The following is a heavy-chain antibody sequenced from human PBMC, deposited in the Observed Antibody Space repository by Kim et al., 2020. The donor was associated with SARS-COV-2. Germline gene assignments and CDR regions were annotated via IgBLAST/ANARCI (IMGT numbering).Heavy chain of an antibody. CDR2: INQSGST. J-gene: IGHJ6*03. D-gene: IGHD3-3*01. CDR3: ARVRVGVVPSPVLGLGPFWKYHYMDV. CDR1: GESFSGFS. V-gene: IGHV4-34*01. Sequence: SETLSLTCAVFGESFSGFSWTWIRQSPGKGLEWIGEINQSGSTNYNPSLQSRVTISLDTSKNQFFLKVTSVTAADTAIYYCARVRVGVVPSPVLGLGPFWKYHYMDVWGKGATVTVS.